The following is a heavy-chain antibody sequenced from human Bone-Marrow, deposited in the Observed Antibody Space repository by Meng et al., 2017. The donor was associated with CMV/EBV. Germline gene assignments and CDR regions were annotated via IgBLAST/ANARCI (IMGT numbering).Heavy chain of an antibody. CDR1: GFTFSSYW. CDR2: INSDGSST. CDR3: ARGRVGSFDY. V-gene: IGHV3-74*01. D-gene: IGHD1-26*01. J-gene: IGHJ4*02. Sequence: GESLKISCAASGFTFSSYWMHWVRQAPGKGLVWVSRINSDGSSTSYADSVKGRFTISRDNAKNTLYLQMNSLRAEDTAVYYCARGRVGSFDYWGQGNLVTVSS.